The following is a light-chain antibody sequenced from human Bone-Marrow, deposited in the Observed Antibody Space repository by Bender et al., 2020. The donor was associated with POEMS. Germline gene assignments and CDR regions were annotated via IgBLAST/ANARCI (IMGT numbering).Light chain of an antibody. CDR1: SSDVGSFNL. Sequence: QSALTQPASVSGSPGQSITISCTGTSSDVGSFNLVSWYQQHPGKAPKLLIYEVTMRPSGVPDRFSGSKSGNTASLTVSGLQADDEADYYCSSYASGSTWVFGGGTKLTVL. V-gene: IGLV2-23*02. CDR2: EVT. J-gene: IGLJ3*02. CDR3: SSYASGSTWV.